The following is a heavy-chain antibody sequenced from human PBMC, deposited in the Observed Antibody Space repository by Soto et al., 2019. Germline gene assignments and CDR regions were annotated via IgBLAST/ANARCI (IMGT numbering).Heavy chain of an antibody. D-gene: IGHD5-12*01. CDR1: GISISSSY. J-gene: IGHJ4*02. CDR3: ARGGNRYSNTASGVGGFDF. CDR2: IYYTGTT. Sequence: SETLSLTCTLSGISISSSYLSWVRQSPGTGLEWIGYIYYTGTTNYNPSLKRRVTISLDTAKNQFSLNVNSLTTADTAVYFCARGGNRYSNTASGVGGFDFWGQGTLVTVSS. V-gene: IGHV4-59*01.